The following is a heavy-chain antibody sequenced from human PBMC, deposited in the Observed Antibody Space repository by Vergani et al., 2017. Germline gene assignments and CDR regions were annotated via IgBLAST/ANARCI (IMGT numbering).Heavy chain of an antibody. CDR2: ISAYNGNT. J-gene: IGHJ6*02. Sequence: QVPLVQSGAEVKKPGASVKVSCKASGYTFTSYGISWVRQAPGQGLEWMGWISAYNGNTNHAQKLQGRVTMTTDTSTSTAYMELRSLRSDDTAVYYCARSTMVRGVIITDYYYYGMDVWGQGTTVTVSS. CDR3: ARSTMVRGVIITDYYYYGMDV. CDR1: GYTFTSYG. D-gene: IGHD3-10*01. V-gene: IGHV1-18*04.